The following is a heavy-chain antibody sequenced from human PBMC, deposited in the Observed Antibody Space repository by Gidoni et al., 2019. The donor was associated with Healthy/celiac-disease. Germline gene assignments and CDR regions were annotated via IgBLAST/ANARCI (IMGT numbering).Heavy chain of an antibody. J-gene: IGHJ4*02. Sequence: QVQLVESGGCLVKPGGSLRLSCAASGFTFSDYYKSWVRQASGKGLWWVSYIRSSGSTIYYADSVKGRFTISRDNAKNSLYLQMNSLRAEDTAVYYCAPKEYFDYWGQGTLVTVSS. CDR1: GFTFSDYY. V-gene: IGHV3-11*01. CDR2: IRSSGSTI. CDR3: APKEYFDY.